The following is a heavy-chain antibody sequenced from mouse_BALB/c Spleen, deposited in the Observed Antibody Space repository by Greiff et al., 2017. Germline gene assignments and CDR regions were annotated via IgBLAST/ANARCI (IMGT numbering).Heavy chain of an antibody. CDR1: GYSFTGYY. V-gene: IGHV1S34*01. J-gene: IGHJ4*01. Sequence: LVKTGASVKISCKASGYSFTGYYMHWVKQSHGKSLEWIGYISCYNGATSYNQKFKGKATFTVDTSSSTAYMQFNSLTSEDSAVYYCARDYRYDEGYYAIDYWGQGTSVTVSS. CDR2: ISCYNGAT. CDR3: ARDYRYDEGYYAIDY. D-gene: IGHD2-14*01.